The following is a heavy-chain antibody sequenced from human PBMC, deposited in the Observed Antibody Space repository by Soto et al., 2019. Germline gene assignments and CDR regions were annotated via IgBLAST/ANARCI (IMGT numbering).Heavy chain of an antibody. V-gene: IGHV3-21*01. D-gene: IGHD6-6*01. J-gene: IGHJ4*02. CDR2: ISSSSSYI. CDR1: GFTFSSYS. Sequence: EVQLVESGGGLVKPGGSLRLSCAASGFTFSSYSMNWVRQAPGKGLEWVSSISSSSSYIYYADSVKGRFTISRDNAKNSLYLQMNSLRAEDTAVYYCARVGRARPGARDYWGQGTLVTVSS. CDR3: ARVGRARPGARDY.